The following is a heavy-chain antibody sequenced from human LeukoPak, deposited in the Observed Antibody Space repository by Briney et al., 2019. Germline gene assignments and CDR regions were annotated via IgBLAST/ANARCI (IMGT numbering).Heavy chain of an antibody. CDR3: AGSYSSGWSFYYYYGMDV. D-gene: IGHD6-19*01. CDR2: INPNSGGT. CDR1: GYTFTVYY. V-gene: IGHV1-2*02. J-gene: IGHJ6*02. Sequence: VASVRVSSKASGYTFTVYYMHWVRQAPGQGLGWVGWINPNSGGTNYAQKFQGRVTMTRDTSISTAYMELSRLRSDDTAVYYCAGSYSSGWSFYYYYGMDVWGQGTTVTVSS.